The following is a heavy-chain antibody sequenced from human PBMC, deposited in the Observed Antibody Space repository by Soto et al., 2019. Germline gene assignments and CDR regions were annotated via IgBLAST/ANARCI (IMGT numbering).Heavy chain of an antibody. D-gene: IGHD6-6*01. CDR3: ARALSGIAARPGSWDYYYYYYMDV. Sequence: SETLSLTCAVYGGSFSGYYWSWIRQPPGKGLEWIGEINHSGSTNYNPSLKSRVTISVDTSKNQFSLKLSSVTAADTAVYYCARALSGIAARPGSWDYYYYYYMDVWGKGTTVTVSS. CDR1: GGSFSGYY. CDR2: INHSGST. J-gene: IGHJ6*03. V-gene: IGHV4-34*01.